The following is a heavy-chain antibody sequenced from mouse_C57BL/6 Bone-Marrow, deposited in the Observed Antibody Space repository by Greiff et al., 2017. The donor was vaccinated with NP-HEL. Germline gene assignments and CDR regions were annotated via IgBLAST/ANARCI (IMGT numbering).Heavy chain of an antibody. D-gene: IGHD2-3*01. Sequence: VQLQQSGAELVRPGASVKLSCTASGFTFTDDYMHWVKQRPEQGLEWIGWIDPENGDTEYASKFQGKATITADTSSNTAYLQLSSLTSEDTAVYYCTPDGYFSMDYWGQGTSVTVSA. V-gene: IGHV14-4*01. CDR3: TPDGYFSMDY. CDR1: GFTFTDDY. CDR2: IDPENGDT. J-gene: IGHJ4*01.